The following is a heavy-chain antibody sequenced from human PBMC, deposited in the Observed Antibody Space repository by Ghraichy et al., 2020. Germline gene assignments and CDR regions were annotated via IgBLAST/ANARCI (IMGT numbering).Heavy chain of an antibody. CDR1: GGSISSYY. CDR2: IYYSGST. CDR3: ARDSCSSTSCGYYYYGMDV. J-gene: IGHJ6*02. V-gene: IGHV4-59*01. D-gene: IGHD2-2*01. Sequence: SETLSLTCTVSGGSISSYYWSWIRQPPGKGLEWIGYIYYSGSTNYNPSLKSRVTISVDTSKNQFSLKLSSVTAADTAVYYCARDSCSSTSCGYYYYGMDVWGQGTTVTVSS.